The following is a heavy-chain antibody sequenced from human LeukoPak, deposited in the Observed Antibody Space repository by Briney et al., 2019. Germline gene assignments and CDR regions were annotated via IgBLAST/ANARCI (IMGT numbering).Heavy chain of an antibody. CDR2: IWYDGSNK. CDR3: ASDGIAVDRGIGYFDY. D-gene: IGHD6-13*01. J-gene: IGHJ4*02. V-gene: IGHV3-33*01. CDR1: GFTFRSYG. Sequence: GGSLRLSCAASGFTFRSYGMHWVRQAPGKGLEWVAVIWYDGSNKYYADSVKGRFTTSRDNSENTLYLRMNSLRAEDTALYYCASDGIAVDRGIGYFDYWGQGTLVTVSS.